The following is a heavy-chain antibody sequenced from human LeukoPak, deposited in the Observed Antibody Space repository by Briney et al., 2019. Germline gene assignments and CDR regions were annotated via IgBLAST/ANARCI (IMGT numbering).Heavy chain of an antibody. D-gene: IGHD3-10*01. J-gene: IGHJ5*02. CDR3: ARAPMVRGVISTRYNWFDR. Sequence: SVTVSFKCTVYTCTSYDSNWVRQATGQGLEWVGWMNPNSGNTGYAQKFQGRVTMPRNTSISTAYMALSNLRSEDTAVYYCARAPMVRGVISTRYNWFDRWGQGTLVTVSS. V-gene: IGHV1-8*01. CDR1: VYTCTSYD. CDR2: MNPNSGNT.